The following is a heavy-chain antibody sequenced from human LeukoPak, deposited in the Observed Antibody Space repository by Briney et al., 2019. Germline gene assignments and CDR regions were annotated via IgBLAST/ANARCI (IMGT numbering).Heavy chain of an antibody. J-gene: IGHJ4*02. D-gene: IGHD6-13*01. Sequence: SETLSLTCAVYGGSFSGYYWSWIRQPPGKGLEWIGYIYYSGSTNYNPSLKSRVTVSVDTSKNQFSLKLSSVTAADTAVYYCARDLAAGGHFDYWGQGTLVTVSS. CDR3: ARDLAAGGHFDY. CDR2: IYYSGST. CDR1: GGSFSGYY. V-gene: IGHV4-59*01.